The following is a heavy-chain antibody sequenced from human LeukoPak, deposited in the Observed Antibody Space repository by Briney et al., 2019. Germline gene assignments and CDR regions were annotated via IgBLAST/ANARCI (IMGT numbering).Heavy chain of an antibody. V-gene: IGHV3-30*02. CDR1: GFTFSNYG. CDR2: IRYDGNNK. Sequence: GGSLRLSCAASGFTFSNYGMLWVRQAPGKGLEWVSFIRYDGNNKYYADSVKGRFTISRDNSKNTLYLQMSSLRADDTAVYYCAKDTGVKWASLYARLIYWGQGTLVTVSS. CDR3: AKDTGVKWASLYARLIY. D-gene: IGHD3-16*01. J-gene: IGHJ4*02.